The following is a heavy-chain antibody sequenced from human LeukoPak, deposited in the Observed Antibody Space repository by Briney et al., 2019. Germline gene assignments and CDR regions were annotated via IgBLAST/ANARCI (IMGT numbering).Heavy chain of an antibody. CDR1: GGTFSSYA. V-gene: IGHV1-69*13. J-gene: IGHJ5*02. Sequence: GASVKVSCKASGGTFSSYAISWVRQAPGQGLEWMGGIIPIFGTANYAQKFQGRVTITADESTSTAYMELSSLRSEDTAVYYCARAITIFGVALNWFDPWGQGTLVTVSS. D-gene: IGHD3-3*01. CDR3: ARAITIFGVALNWFDP. CDR2: IIPIFGTA.